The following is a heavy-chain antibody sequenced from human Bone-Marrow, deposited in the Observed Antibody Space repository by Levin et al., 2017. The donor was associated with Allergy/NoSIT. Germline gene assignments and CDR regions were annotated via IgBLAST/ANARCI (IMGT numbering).Heavy chain of an antibody. CDR2: ISGDASRT. Sequence: PGGSLRLSCTASGFTFSGYWMHWVRQAPGKGLVWVSHISGDASRTNYADSVEGRFTVSRDNAKNTLYLQMNSLRVEDTALYYCARDPRNKGYDPWGQGTLVTVSS. V-gene: IGHV3-74*01. D-gene: IGHD5-12*01. J-gene: IGHJ5*02. CDR1: GFTFSGYW. CDR3: ARDPRNKGYDP.